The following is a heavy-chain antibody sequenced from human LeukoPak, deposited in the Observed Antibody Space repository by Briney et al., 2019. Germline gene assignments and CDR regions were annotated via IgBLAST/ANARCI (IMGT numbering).Heavy chain of an antibody. CDR2: IYYSGST. CDR3: ATGSSRYYYYMDV. Sequence: SETLSLTCTVSGGSMSSSSYYWGWIRQPPGKGLEWIGSIYYSGSTYYNPSLKSRVTISVDTSKNQFSLKLSSVTAADTAVYYCATGSSRYYYYMDVWGKGTTVTVSS. CDR1: GGSMSSSSYY. V-gene: IGHV4-39*01. D-gene: IGHD3-10*01. J-gene: IGHJ6*03.